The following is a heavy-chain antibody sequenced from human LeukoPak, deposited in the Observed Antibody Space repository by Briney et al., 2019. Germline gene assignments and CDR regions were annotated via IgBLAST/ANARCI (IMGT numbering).Heavy chain of an antibody. CDR3: ARVAYSGGWAYFDY. V-gene: IGHV4-38-2*01. CDR1: GYSISSGYS. Sequence: SETLSLTCAVSGYSISSGYSWGWIRQPPGKGLEWIGSIYHSGSTYYNPSLKSRVTISVDPSKTQFSPKLSSVTASDTAVYYCARVAYSGGWAYFDYWGQGTLVTVSS. D-gene: IGHD6-19*01. J-gene: IGHJ4*02. CDR2: IYHSGST.